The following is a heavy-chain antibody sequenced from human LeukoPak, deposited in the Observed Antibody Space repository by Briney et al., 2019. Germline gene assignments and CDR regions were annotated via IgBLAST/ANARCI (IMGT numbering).Heavy chain of an antibody. D-gene: IGHD6-13*01. CDR3: ARGRANSSPSDY. J-gene: IGHJ4*02. Sequence: SETLSLTCTVSGGSISSGGYYWGWIRQPPGKGLEWIGSIYYSGSTYYNPSLKSRVTISVDTSKNQFSLKLSSVTAADTAVYYCARGRANSSPSDYWGQGTLVTVSS. CDR2: IYYSGST. V-gene: IGHV4-39*07. CDR1: GGSISSGGYY.